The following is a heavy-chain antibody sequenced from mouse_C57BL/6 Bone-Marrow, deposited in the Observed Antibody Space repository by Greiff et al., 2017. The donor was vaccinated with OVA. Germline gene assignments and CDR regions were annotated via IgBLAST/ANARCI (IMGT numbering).Heavy chain of an antibody. CDR3: ARRDYDYDVAY. D-gene: IGHD2-4*01. CDR2: IDPSDSYT. CDR1: GYTFTSYW. J-gene: IGHJ3*01. V-gene: IGHV1-59*01. Sequence: VQLQQPGAELVRPGTSVKLSCKASGYTFTSYWMHWVKQRPGQGLEWIGVIDPSDSYTNYNQKFKGKATLTVDTSSSTAYMQLSSLTSEDSAVYYCARRDYDYDVAYWGQGTLVTVSA.